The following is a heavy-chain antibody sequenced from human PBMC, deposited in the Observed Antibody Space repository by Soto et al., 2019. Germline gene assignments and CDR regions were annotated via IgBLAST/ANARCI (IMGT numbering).Heavy chain of an antibody. J-gene: IGHJ4*02. D-gene: IGHD3-10*02. CDR2: IGTAGDT. V-gene: IGHV3-13*04. Sequence: GGSLRLSCAASGFTFSSYDMHWVRQATGKGLEWVSAIGTAGDTYYPGSVKGRFTISRENAKNSLYLQMNSLRAGDTAVYYCAKGLMFGEFDYWGQGTLVTVSS. CDR1: GFTFSSYD. CDR3: AKGLMFGEFDY.